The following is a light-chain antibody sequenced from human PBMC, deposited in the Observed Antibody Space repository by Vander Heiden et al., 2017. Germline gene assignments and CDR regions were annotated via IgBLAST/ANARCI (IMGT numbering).Light chain of an antibody. Sequence: QSALPQPASVSGSPGQSITISCTGTSSDVGVYNYVSWYQQHTGKAPKGMIYDVSNRPSGVSNRFSGSKSGNTASLTISGLQAEDEADYYCTSYTSRTTWVFGGGTKLTVL. V-gene: IGLV2-14*03. J-gene: IGLJ2*01. CDR3: TSYTSRTTWV. CDR2: DVS. CDR1: SSDVGVYNY.